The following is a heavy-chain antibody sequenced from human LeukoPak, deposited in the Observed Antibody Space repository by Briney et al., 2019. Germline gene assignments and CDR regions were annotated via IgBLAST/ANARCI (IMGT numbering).Heavy chain of an antibody. J-gene: IGHJ4*02. CDR1: GFTFSGYA. CDR3: AKVHNSGRHYYFDF. V-gene: IGHV3-23*01. D-gene: IGHD2/OR15-2a*01. CDR2: IHGGGSST. Sequence: TGGSLRLSCAASGFTFSGYAMGWVRQALGKGREWVSAIHGGGSSTYYPDSVKGRFTISRDNSKNTLYLQINSQRAEDTAICYFAKVHNSGRHYYFDFWGQGTLVTVSS.